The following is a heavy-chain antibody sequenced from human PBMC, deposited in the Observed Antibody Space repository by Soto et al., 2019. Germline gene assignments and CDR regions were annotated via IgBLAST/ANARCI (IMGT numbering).Heavy chain of an antibody. CDR3: ASNLAYYYDSSGYGTGYGMDV. V-gene: IGHV4-31*03. Sequence: SETLSLTCTVSGGSISSGGYYWSWIRQHPGKGLEWIGYIYYSGSTYYNPSLKSRVTISVDTSKNQFSLKLSSVTAADTAVYYCASNLAYYYDSSGYGTGYGMDVWGQGTTVTVSS. J-gene: IGHJ6*02. CDR2: IYYSGST. CDR1: GGSISSGGYY. D-gene: IGHD3-22*01.